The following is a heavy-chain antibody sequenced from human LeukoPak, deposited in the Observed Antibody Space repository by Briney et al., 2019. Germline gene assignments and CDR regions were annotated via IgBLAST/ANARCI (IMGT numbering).Heavy chain of an antibody. D-gene: IGHD1-26*01. J-gene: IGHJ4*02. Sequence: PGGSLRLSCAASGFTFSTYTMNWVRQAPGKGLEWVSYISSSSSTIYYADSVKGRFTMSRDNAKNSLYLQMNSLRAEDTAVYYCARGAGYSGTEDWGQGTLVTVSS. CDR2: ISSSSSTI. V-gene: IGHV3-48*04. CDR3: ARGAGYSGTED. CDR1: GFTFSTYT.